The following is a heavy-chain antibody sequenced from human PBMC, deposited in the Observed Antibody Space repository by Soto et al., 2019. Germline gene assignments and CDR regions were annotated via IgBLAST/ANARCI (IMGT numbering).Heavy chain of an antibody. Sequence: ASEKVSCKVSGYNLTELSMHWVRQAPGTGLEWMGGFDPEDGETIYAQKFQGRVTMTEDTSTDTAYMELSSLRSEDTAVNYCATDTIVGATRHDAFDIWGQGTRVTVSS. CDR2: FDPEDGET. J-gene: IGHJ3*02. CDR1: GYNLTELS. V-gene: IGHV1-24*01. CDR3: ATDTIVGATRHDAFDI. D-gene: IGHD1-26*01.